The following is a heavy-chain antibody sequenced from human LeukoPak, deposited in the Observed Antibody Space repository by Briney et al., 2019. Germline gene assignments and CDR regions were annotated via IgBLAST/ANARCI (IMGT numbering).Heavy chain of an antibody. CDR2: ISYDGSNK. Sequence: GGSLRLSCAASGFTFSSYGMHWVRQAPGKGLEWVAVISYDGSNKYYADSVKGRFTISRDNSKNTLYLLMNSLRAEDTAVYYCAKTFGELLPDYYYYGMDVWGKGTTVTVSS. CDR1: GFTFSSYG. J-gene: IGHJ6*04. V-gene: IGHV3-30*18. D-gene: IGHD3-10*01. CDR3: AKTFGELLPDYYYYGMDV.